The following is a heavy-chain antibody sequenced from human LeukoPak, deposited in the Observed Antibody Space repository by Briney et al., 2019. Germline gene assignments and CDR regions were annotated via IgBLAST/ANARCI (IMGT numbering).Heavy chain of an antibody. D-gene: IGHD6-13*01. J-gene: IGHJ4*02. CDR3: AKDRGIAAASPSYYFDY. CDR1: GFTFSSYG. CDR2: ISYDGSNK. V-gene: IGHV3-30*18. Sequence: PAGGSLRLSCAASGFTFSSYGMHWVRQAPGKGLEWVAVISYDGSNKYYADSVKGRFTISRDNSKNTLYLQMNSLRAEDTAVYYCAKDRGIAAASPSYYFDYWGQGTLVTVSS.